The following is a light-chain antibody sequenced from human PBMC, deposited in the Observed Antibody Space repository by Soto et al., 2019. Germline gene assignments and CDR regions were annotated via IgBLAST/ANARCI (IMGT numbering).Light chain of an antibody. Sequence: DIVMTQSPDSLAVSLGGRATINCNSSQSVFYSSNNKNYLAWYQQKPGQPPKLLIYWASTRETGVPDRFSGSGSGTDFTLTISRLQAEDVAVYYCQQYCSTPLTFGGGTKVEIK. CDR3: QQYCSTPLT. V-gene: IGKV4-1*01. CDR1: QSVFYSSNNKNY. J-gene: IGKJ4*01. CDR2: WAS.